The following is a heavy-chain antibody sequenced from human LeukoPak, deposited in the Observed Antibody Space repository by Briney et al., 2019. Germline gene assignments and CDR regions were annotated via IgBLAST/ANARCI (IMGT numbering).Heavy chain of an antibody. Sequence: SVKVSCKASGGTFSSYAISWVRQAPGQGLEWMGGIIPIFGTANYAQKFQGRVTITADESTSTAYMELSSLRSEDTAVYYCAREAPITMVRGVYDTHFDYWGQGTLVTVSS. D-gene: IGHD3-10*01. J-gene: IGHJ4*02. V-gene: IGHV1-69*13. CDR1: GGTFSSYA. CDR3: AREAPITMVRGVYDTHFDY. CDR2: IIPIFGTA.